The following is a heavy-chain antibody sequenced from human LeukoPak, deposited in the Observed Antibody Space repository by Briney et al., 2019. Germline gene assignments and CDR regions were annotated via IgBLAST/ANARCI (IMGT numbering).Heavy chain of an antibody. J-gene: IGHJ4*02. CDR1: GFTFSNYW. CDR2: TYSGETT. D-gene: IGHD1-14*01. Sequence: GGSLRLSCAAAGFTFSNYWMHWVRQAPGMGLEWVSITYSGETTYYADSVRGRFIISRDDSKNTLSLEMNDLRVEDTAVYYCARERPDSRNLDSWGRGALVTVSS. CDR3: ARERPDSRNLDS. V-gene: IGHV3-66*01.